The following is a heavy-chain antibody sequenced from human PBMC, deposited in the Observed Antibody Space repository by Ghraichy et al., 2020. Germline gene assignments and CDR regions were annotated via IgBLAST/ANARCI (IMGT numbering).Heavy chain of an antibody. V-gene: IGHV3-21*01. Sequence: RGSLRLSCAASGFTFSSYSMNWVRQAPGKGLEWVSSISSSSSYIYYADSVKGRFTISRDNAKNSLYLQMNSLRAEDTAVYYCARVRATVTTWRGGPDAFDIWGQGTMVTVSS. J-gene: IGHJ3*02. CDR1: GFTFSSYS. CDR3: ARVRATVTTWRGGPDAFDI. CDR2: ISSSSSYI. D-gene: IGHD4-17*01.